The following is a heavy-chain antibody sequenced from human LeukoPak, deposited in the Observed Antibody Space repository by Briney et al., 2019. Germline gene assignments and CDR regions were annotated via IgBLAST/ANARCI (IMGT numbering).Heavy chain of an antibody. Sequence: SETLSLTCTVSGGSISSYYWSWIRQPPGKGLEWIGYIYYSGSTNYNPSLKSRVTISVDTSKNQFSLKLSSVTAADTAVYYCARATRSSTTYYYYYMDVWGKETTVTVSS. J-gene: IGHJ6*03. CDR2: IYYSGST. V-gene: IGHV4-59*01. CDR3: ARATRSSTTYYYYYMDV. CDR1: GGSISSYY. D-gene: IGHD2-2*01.